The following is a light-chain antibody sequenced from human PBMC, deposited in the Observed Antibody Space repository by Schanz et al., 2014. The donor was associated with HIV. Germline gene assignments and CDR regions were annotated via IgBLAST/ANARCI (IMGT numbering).Light chain of an antibody. CDR1: SIDAGGYNY. J-gene: IGLJ3*02. CDR2: DVS. Sequence: QSALTQPASVSGSPGQSITISCTGTSIDAGGYNYVSWYQQHPGKAPKLMIYDVSYRPSGVPDRLSGSKSDNTASLTISGLQAEDEADYYCCSYAGSRIRVFGGGTKLTVL. V-gene: IGLV2-14*03. CDR3: CSYAGSRIRV.